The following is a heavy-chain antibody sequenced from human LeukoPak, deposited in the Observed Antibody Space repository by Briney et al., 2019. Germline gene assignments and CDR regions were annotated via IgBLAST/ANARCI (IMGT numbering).Heavy chain of an antibody. CDR3: ARDKVNWYFDL. Sequence: SETLSLTCTVSGGSINSYYWSRIRQPPGKGLEWVGYIYYSGSTNYNPSLKSRVTISVDTSKNQFSLKLSSVTAADTAVYYCARDKVNWYFDLWGRGTLVTVSS. CDR2: IYYSGST. V-gene: IGHV4-59*01. J-gene: IGHJ2*01. CDR1: GGSINSYY.